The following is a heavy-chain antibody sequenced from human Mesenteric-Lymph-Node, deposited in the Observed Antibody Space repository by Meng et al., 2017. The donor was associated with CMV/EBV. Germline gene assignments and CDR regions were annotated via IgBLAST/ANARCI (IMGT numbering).Heavy chain of an antibody. CDR2: IRKDGTSK. Sequence: GGSLRLSCLTSGFTFSKFGMHWVRQTPRKGLEWVASIRKDGTSKYYSGYVEGRFTISRDNSRNTLYLQMDNLGVEDSAMYFCSRDGYSVLYYSDHWGQGTLVTVSS. D-gene: IGHD5/OR15-5a*01. J-gene: IGHJ4*02. V-gene: IGHV3-30*02. CDR1: GFTFSKFG. CDR3: SRDGYSVLYYSDH.